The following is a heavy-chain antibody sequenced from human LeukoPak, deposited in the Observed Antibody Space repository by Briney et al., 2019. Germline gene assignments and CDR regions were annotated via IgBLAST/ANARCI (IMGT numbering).Heavy chain of an antibody. CDR3: ARGTWEYDSSVMDFDY. D-gene: IGHD3-22*01. CDR2: IKQDGSEK. CDR1: GFTFSSYE. Sequence: GGSLRLSCAASGFTFSSYEMNWVRQAPGKGLEWVANIKQDGSEKYYVDSVKGRFTISRDNAKNSLYLQMNSLRAEDTAVYYCARGTWEYDSSVMDFDYWGQGTLVTVSS. J-gene: IGHJ4*02. V-gene: IGHV3-7*01.